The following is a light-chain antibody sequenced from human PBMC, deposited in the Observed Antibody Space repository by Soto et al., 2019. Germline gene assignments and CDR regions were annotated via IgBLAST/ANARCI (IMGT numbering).Light chain of an antibody. CDR3: GSYTTSSTPYV. CDR2: EVS. Sequence: QSVLAQPASVSGSPGQSITISCTGTSSDVGGYNYVSWYQQHPGKAPKLMIYEVSNRPSGVSNPFSGYKSGNTASLTISGLQAEDEADYYCGSYTTSSTPYVFGTGTKVTVL. CDR1: SSDVGGYNY. V-gene: IGLV2-14*01. J-gene: IGLJ1*01.